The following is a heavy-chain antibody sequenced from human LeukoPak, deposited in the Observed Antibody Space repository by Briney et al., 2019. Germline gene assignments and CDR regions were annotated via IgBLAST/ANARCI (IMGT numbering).Heavy chain of an antibody. CDR3: ARVGGYFDY. CDR2: ISSSSSTI. Sequence: GGSRRLSCATSGFTFSSYSMNWVRQAQGKEMEWASYISSSSSTIYYADSVKGRFTISRDNAKNSLYLQMNSLRAEDTAVYYCARVGGYFDYWGQGTLVTVSS. V-gene: IGHV3-48*01. CDR1: GFTFSSYS. D-gene: IGHD3-16*01. J-gene: IGHJ4*02.